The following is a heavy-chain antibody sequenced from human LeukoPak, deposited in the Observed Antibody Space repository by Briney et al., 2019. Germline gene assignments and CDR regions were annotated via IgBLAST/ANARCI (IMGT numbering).Heavy chain of an antibody. J-gene: IGHJ6*02. CDR1: GGSISSYY. D-gene: IGHD5-18*01. Sequence: SETLSLTCTVSGGSISSYYWSWIRQPPGKGLEWIGYIYYSGSTNYNPSLKSRVTISVDTSKNQFSLKLSSVTAADTAVYYCAREGGYSYGPDYYYYGMDVWGQGTTVTVSS. CDR3: AREGGYSYGPDYYYYGMDV. CDR2: IYYSGST. V-gene: IGHV4-59*01.